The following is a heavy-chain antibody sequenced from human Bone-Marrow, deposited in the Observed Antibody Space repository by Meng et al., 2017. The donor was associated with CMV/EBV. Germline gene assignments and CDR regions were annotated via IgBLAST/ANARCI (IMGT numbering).Heavy chain of an antibody. Sequence: ASVKVSCKASGYTFTSYYMHWVRQAPGQGLEWMGIINPSGGSTSYAQKFQGRVTMTRDTSTSTVYMELSSLRSEDTAVYYCARARSLVPAAIPHHYYYGMDVWGQGTTVTVSS. CDR1: GYTFTSYY. J-gene: IGHJ6*02. CDR2: INPSGGST. V-gene: IGHV1-46*01. CDR3: ARARSLVPAAIPHHYYYGMDV. D-gene: IGHD2-2*02.